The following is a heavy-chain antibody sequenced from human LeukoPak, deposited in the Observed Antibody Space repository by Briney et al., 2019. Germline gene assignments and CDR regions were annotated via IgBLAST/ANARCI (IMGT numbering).Heavy chain of an antibody. CDR2: ISSSSSYI. CDR1: GFTFSSYN. CDR3: ARDLAAGNDYFDY. D-gene: IGHD6-19*01. Sequence: GGSLRLSCAASGFTFSSYNMNWVRQAPGKGLEWVSSISSSSSYIYYADAAKGRFTISRDNAKNSLYLQMNSLRAEDTAVYYCARDLAAGNDYFDYWGQGTLVTVSS. J-gene: IGHJ4*02. V-gene: IGHV3-21*01.